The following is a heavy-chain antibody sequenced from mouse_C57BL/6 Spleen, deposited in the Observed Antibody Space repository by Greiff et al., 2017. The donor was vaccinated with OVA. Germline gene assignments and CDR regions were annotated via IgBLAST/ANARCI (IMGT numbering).Heavy chain of an antibody. Sequence: QVQLQQSGAELVKPGASVKLSCKASGYTFTEYTIHWVKQRSGQGLEWIGWFYPGSGSIKYNEKFKDKATLTADKSSSTVYMELSGLTSEDSAVYFCARHEPPAYYSNYDYAMDYWGQGTSVTVSS. CDR1: GYTFTEYT. CDR2: FYPGSGSI. V-gene: IGHV1-62-2*01. J-gene: IGHJ4*01. D-gene: IGHD2-5*01. CDR3: ARHEPPAYYSNYDYAMDY.